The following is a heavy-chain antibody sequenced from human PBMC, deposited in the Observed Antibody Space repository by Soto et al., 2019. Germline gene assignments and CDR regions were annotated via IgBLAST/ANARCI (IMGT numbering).Heavy chain of an antibody. CDR3: ARAAPPGPRDYDYIWGSYYLDY. V-gene: IGHV4-4*02. CDR2: IYHSGST. CDR1: SGSISSSNW. J-gene: IGHJ4*02. Sequence: PSETLSLTCAVSSGSISSSNWWSWVRQPPGKGLEWIGEIYHSGSTNYNPSLKSRVTISVDKSKNQFSLKLSSVTAADTAVYYCARAAPPGPRDYDYIWGSYYLDYWGQGTLVTVSS. D-gene: IGHD3-16*01.